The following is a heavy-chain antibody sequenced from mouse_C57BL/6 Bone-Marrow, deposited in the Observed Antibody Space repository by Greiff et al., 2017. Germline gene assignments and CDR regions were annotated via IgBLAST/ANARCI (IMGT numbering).Heavy chain of an antibody. CDR3: ALYDGYSAWFAY. CDR2: IDPEDGET. V-gene: IGHV14-2*01. J-gene: IGHJ3*01. CDR1: GFNIKDYY. D-gene: IGHD2-3*01. Sequence: EVQLVESGAELVKPGASVKLSCTASGFNIKDYYMHWVKQRTEQGLEWIGRIDPEDGETKYAPQFQGKATITADTSSNTAYLQLSSLTSEDTAVYYCALYDGYSAWFAYWGQGTLVTVSA.